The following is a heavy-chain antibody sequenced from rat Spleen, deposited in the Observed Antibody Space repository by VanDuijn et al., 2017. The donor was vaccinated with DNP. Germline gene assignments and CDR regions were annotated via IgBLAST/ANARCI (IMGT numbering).Heavy chain of an antibody. D-gene: IGHD1-6*01. CDR3: ARQRVMYTTATGFAY. J-gene: IGHJ3*01. V-gene: IGHV5S10*01. CDR2: IIYDGSRT. Sequence: EVQLVESGGGLVQPGRSLKLSCVASGFTFSDYNMAWVRQAPKKGLEWVATIIYDGSRTYYRDFVKGRFTISRDNAKSTLYLQMDSLRSEDTATYYCARQRVMYTTATGFAYWGQGTLVTVSS. CDR1: GFTFSDYN.